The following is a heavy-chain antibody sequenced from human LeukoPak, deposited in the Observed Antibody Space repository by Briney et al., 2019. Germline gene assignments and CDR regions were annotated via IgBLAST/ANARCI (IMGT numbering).Heavy chain of an antibody. CDR2: IGQDGTTK. CDR1: GFSFSNSG. Sequence: GGSLRLSCAASGFSFSNSGMHWVRQAPGKGLEWVAFIGQDGTTKYYVDSVKGRFTIPGDNPKKMVYLQMNNLRAEDTAIYYCVKDGEWTFDVWGQGTMVTVS. V-gene: IGHV3-30*02. D-gene: IGHD3-3*01. CDR3: VKDGEWTFDV. J-gene: IGHJ3*01.